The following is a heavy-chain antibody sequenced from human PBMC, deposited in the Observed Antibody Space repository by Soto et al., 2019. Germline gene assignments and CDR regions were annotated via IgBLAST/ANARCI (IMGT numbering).Heavy chain of an antibody. CDR2: ISYDGSDK. Sequence: PGGSLRLSCAASGFSFSTYAMQWVRRPPGKGLDWVALISYDGSDKDCADSVQGRFTISRDNSKNTLYLQMNSLRAEDTAVYYCARPAVAFYYYGMDVWGQGTTVTVS. D-gene: IGHD6-19*01. V-gene: IGHV3-30-3*01. J-gene: IGHJ6*02. CDR1: GFSFSTYA. CDR3: ARPAVAFYYYGMDV.